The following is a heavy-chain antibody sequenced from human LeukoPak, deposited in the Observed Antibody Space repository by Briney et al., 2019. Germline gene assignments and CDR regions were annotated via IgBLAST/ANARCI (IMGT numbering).Heavy chain of an antibody. V-gene: IGHV4-30-2*01. CDR3: ARHLRGSSRGAFDI. J-gene: IGHJ3*02. D-gene: IGHD6-19*01. CDR1: GGSISSGGYY. CDR2: IYHSGST. Sequence: PSETLSLTCTVSGGSISSGGYYWSWIRQPPGKGLEWIGYIYHSGSTYYNPSLKSRVTISVDTSNNHFSLKLSSVTAADTAVYYCARHLRGSSRGAFDIWGQGTMVTVSS.